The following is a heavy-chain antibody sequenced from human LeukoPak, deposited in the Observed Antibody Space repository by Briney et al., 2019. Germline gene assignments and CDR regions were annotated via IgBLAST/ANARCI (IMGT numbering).Heavy chain of an antibody. V-gene: IGHV5-51*01. D-gene: IGHD6-6*01. CDR1: GYSFSNYW. Sequence: GESLKISCKGSGYSFSNYWIGWVRQMPGKGLEWMGIIYPGDSDTRYGPSFQGQVTISADKSITTAYLQWSSLEASDSAMYYCARRFTYSSSSAPFDYWGQGTLVTVSS. J-gene: IGHJ4*02. CDR3: ARRFTYSSSSAPFDY. CDR2: IYPGDSDT.